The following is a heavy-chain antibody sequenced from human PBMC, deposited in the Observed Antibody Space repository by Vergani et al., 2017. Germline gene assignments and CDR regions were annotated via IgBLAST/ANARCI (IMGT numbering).Heavy chain of an antibody. D-gene: IGHD6-6*01. CDR1: GGTFSSYA. Sequence: QVQLVQSGAEVKKPGSSVKVSCKASGGTFSSYAISWVRQAPGQGLEWMGGIIPIFGTANYAQKFQGRVTITADESTSTAYMELSSLRSEDTAVYYCARDRASSSVFIRERYFDLWGRGTLVTVSS. J-gene: IGHJ2*01. CDR2: IIPIFGTA. V-gene: IGHV1-69*01. CDR3: ARDRASSSVFIRERYFDL.